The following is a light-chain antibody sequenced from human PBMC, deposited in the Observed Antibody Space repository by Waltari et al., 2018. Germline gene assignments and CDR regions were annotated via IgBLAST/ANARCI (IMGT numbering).Light chain of an antibody. CDR3: MQALQTPYT. CDR2: LGS. J-gene: IGKJ2*01. V-gene: IGKV2-28*01. CDR1: QSLLHSNGYNY. Sequence: DIVMTQSPLSLPVTPGEAASISCRSSQSLLHSNGYNYLDWYLQKPGQSPQLLIYLGSNRASGVPDRFSGSGSGTDFTLKISRVEAEDVGVYYCMQALQTPYTFGQGTQLEIK.